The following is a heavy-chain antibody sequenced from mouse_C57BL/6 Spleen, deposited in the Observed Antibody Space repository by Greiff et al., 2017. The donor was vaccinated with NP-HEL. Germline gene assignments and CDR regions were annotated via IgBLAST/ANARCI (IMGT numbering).Heavy chain of an antibody. CDR3: TRGGLRQRYFDV. D-gene: IGHD1-2*01. CDR2: IDPEDGDT. V-gene: IGHV14-1*01. CDR1: GFNIKDYY. J-gene: IGHJ1*03. Sequence: VQLQQSGAELVRPGASVKLSCTASGFNIKDYYMHWVKQRPEQGLEWIGRIDPEDGDTEYAPKFQGKATMTADTSSNTAYLQLSSLTSEDTAVYYCTRGGLRQRYFDVWGTGTTVTVSS.